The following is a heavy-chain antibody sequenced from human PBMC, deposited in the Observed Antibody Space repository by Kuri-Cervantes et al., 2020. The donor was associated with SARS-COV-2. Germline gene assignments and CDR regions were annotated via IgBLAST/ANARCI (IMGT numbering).Heavy chain of an antibody. CDR2: IKQDGSEK. Sequence: GGSLRLSCAASGFTFSSYWMSWVRQAPGKGLEWVANIKQDGSEKYYVDYVKGRFTISRDNAQNSLYLQMNSLRTEDTALYYCVKDTGSSGQNGGDSWGQGTLVTVSS. CDR3: VKDTGSSGQNGGDS. V-gene: IGHV3-7*03. D-gene: IGHD6-19*01. CDR1: GFTFSSYW. J-gene: IGHJ4*02.